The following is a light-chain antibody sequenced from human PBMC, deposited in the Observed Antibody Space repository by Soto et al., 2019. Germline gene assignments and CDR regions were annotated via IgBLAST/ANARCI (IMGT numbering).Light chain of an antibody. CDR3: SSFTSSMTNV. CDR1: SSDVVGYNS. Sequence: QSALTQPASVSGYPGQSITISCTGTSSDVVGYNSVSWYQQHPGKAPKLILYDVTDRPSGVSYRFSGSKSGNTASLTISGLQAADEADYFCSSFTSSMTNVFGSGTKLTVL. J-gene: IGLJ6*01. CDR2: DVT. V-gene: IGLV2-14*01.